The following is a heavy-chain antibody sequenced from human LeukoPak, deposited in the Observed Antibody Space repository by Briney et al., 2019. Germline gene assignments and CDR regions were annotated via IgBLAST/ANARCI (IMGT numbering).Heavy chain of an antibody. CDR1: GGSFSGYY. Sequence: SETLSLTCAVYGGSFSGYYWSWIRQPPGKGLEWIGEINHSGSTNYNPSLKSRVTISVDTSKNRFSLKLSSVTAADTAVYYCARGDPTVTTFDYWGQGTLVTVSS. CDR2: INHSGST. D-gene: IGHD4-17*01. CDR3: ARGDPTVTTFDY. J-gene: IGHJ4*02. V-gene: IGHV4-34*01.